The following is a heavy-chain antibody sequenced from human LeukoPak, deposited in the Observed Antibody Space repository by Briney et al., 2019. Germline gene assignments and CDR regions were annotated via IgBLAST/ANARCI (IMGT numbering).Heavy chain of an antibody. D-gene: IGHD3-16*01. J-gene: IGHJ6*04. CDR3: ARVIGDYVWGSPPVSLGMDV. CDR2: IWYDGSNK. V-gene: IGHV3-33*01. Sequence: PGRSLRLSCAASGFTFSSYGMHWVRQAPGKGLEWVAVIWYDGSNKYYADSVKGRFTISRDNSKNTLCLQMNSLRAEDTAVYYCARVIGDYVWGSPPVSLGMDVWGKGTTVTVSS. CDR1: GFTFSSYG.